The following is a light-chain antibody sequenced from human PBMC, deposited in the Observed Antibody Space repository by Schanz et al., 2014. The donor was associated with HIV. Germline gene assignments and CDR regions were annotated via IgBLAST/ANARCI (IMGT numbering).Light chain of an antibody. CDR1: QSVSTW. CDR2: AAS. Sequence: DIQMTQPPSTLSASVGDRVSISCRASQSVSTWLAWYQQKPGKAPNLLIYAASTLHTRVPLRFSGSGSGTDFTLTINGLQPDDFATYYCQQLNSFPYTFGQGTMLEI. CDR3: QQLNSFPYT. J-gene: IGKJ2*01. V-gene: IGKV1-9*01.